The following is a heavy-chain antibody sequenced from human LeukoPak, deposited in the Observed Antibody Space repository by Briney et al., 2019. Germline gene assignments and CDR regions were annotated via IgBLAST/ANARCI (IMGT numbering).Heavy chain of an antibody. V-gene: IGHV1-3*01. CDR3: VRGDLRLPRSTPDC. D-gene: IGHD5/OR15-5a*01. CDR1: GYTFTSYA. J-gene: IGHJ4*02. Sequence: ASVKVSCKASGYTFTSYAMHWVRQAPGQRLEWMGWINAGNGNTKYSQKFQGRVTITRDTSASTAYMELSSLRSEDTAVYYCVRGDLRLPRSTPDCWGQGTLVTVSS. CDR2: INAGNGNT.